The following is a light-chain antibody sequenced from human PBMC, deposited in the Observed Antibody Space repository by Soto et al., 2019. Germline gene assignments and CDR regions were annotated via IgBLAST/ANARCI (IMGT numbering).Light chain of an antibody. CDR1: QGISSC. CDR2: GAS. J-gene: IGKJ1*01. Sequence: LQMTQSPSSVSASVGDRVTITCRASQGISSCLAWYQQKPGKAPKLLIYGASSLESGVPPRFSGDGSGTEFTLTISSLQRDDFGIYYCQQYSRLWSFGQGTKVDI. CDR3: QQYSRLWS. V-gene: IGKV1-5*03.